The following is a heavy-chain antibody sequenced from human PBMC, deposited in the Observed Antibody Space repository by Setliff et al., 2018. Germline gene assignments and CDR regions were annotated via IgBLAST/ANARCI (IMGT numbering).Heavy chain of an antibody. V-gene: IGHV3-74*01. CDR1: GFTFSSYW. J-gene: IGHJ4*02. D-gene: IGHD1-1*01. CDR2: INSDGSST. Sequence: GGSLRLSCAASGFTFSSYWMHWVRQAPGKGLVWVSRINSDGSSTSYADSVKGRFTISRDNAKNTLYLQMNSLTADDAAVYYCARVRTSTGAQYWGQGTLVTVSS. CDR3: ARVRTSTGAQY.